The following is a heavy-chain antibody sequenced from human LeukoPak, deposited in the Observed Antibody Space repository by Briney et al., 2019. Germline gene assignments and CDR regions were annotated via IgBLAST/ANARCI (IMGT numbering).Heavy chain of an antibody. CDR1: GDSISSYY. Sequence: SETLSLTCTVSGDSISSYYWSWIRQPPGKGRRGLAYIYYSGSTNYNPSLKSRVTMSADTSKNQFSLKLSSVTAADTAVYYCAREDMVRGVTLSVWFDPWGQGTLVTVSS. CDR2: IYYSGST. J-gene: IGHJ5*02. CDR3: AREDMVRGVTLSVWFDP. V-gene: IGHV4-59*12. D-gene: IGHD3-10*01.